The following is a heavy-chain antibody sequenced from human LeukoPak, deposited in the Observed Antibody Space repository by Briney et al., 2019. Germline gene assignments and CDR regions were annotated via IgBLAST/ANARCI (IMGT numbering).Heavy chain of an antibody. D-gene: IGHD3-16*01. V-gene: IGHV3-21*01. Sequence: GGPLRLSCVASGFDFNYYDMNWVRQAPGKGLEWVSSISSKSTYIDSADSTKGRFTISRDNANNSVFLQMSSLRPEDTAVYYCARRGGLSSGRGFDHWGQGTLVTVSS. CDR2: ISSKSTYI. CDR3: ARRGGLSSGRGFDH. CDR1: GFDFNYYD. J-gene: IGHJ4*02.